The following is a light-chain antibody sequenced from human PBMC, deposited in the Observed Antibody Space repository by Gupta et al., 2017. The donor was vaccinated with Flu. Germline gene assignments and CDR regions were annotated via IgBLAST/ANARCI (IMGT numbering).Light chain of an antibody. CDR1: QNVGRN. Sequence: ETVMTQSPVTLSASPAERVTLSCRASQNVGRNVAWYQQTPGRAPILLIYDTSTRAADIPARFSGSGSGRDFTLTIGGLQSEDFGVYFCQQYTKWPISFGAGTKVDIK. CDR3: QQYTKWPIS. V-gene: IGKV3D-15*01. J-gene: IGKJ4*01. CDR2: DTS.